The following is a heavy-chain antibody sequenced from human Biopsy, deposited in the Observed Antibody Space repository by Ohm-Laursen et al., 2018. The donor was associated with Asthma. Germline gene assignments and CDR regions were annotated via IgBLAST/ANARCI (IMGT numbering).Heavy chain of an antibody. CDR2: INGKSNSI. V-gene: IGHV3-11*06. J-gene: IGHJ4*02. CDR1: GFTFSDYY. Sequence: SLRLSCAASGFTFSDYYMSWIRQAPGKGLEWISYINGKSNSIEYADSVKGRFTISRDNSKNTLYLQMNSLRAEDTALYYCGRERSYMVDYWGQGTLVIVPS. CDR3: GRERSYMVDY. D-gene: IGHD3-10*01.